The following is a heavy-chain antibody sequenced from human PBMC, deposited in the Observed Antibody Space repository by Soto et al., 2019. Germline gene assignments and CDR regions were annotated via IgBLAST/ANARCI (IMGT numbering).Heavy chain of an antibody. V-gene: IGHV3-30-3*01. CDR1: GFTFSSYA. Sequence: ESGGGVVQPGRSLRLSCAASGFTFSSYAMHWVRQAPGKGLEWVAVISYDGSNKYYAHSVKGRFTISRDNSKNTLYLQMNSLRAEDTAVYYCARGKGDGYSDYYGMDVWGQGTTVTVSS. CDR3: ARGKGDGYSDYYGMDV. J-gene: IGHJ6*02. D-gene: IGHD2-21*01. CDR2: ISYDGSNK.